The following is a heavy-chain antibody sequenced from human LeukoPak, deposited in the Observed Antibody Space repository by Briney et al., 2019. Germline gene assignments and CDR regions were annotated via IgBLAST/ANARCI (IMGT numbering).Heavy chain of an antibody. J-gene: IGHJ3*02. CDR3: ARARYANAWYAFDI. Sequence: SEPLSLTCTVSGGSVSSYYWSWIRRPPGRGLEWIAYLSHSGSSDSNPSLTSRVTTLVDTSKNQFSLKLTSVTAADTAVYYCARARYANAWYAFDIWGHGTTVTVSS. D-gene: IGHD2-2*01. V-gene: IGHV4-59*02. CDR2: LSHSGSS. CDR1: GGSVSSYY.